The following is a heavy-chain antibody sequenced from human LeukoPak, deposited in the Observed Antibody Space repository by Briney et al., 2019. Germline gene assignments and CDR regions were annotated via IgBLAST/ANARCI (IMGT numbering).Heavy chain of an antibody. CDR3: AKEIDSSGYYDF. CDR2: ISGSGGST. Sequence: GGSLILSCAASGFTFSSYAMSWVRQAPGKGPEWVSAISGSGGSTYYAASMKGRFTISRDNSKNTLYLQMNSLRAEDTAVYYYAKEIDSSGYYDFWGQGTLVTVSS. CDR1: GFTFSSYA. J-gene: IGHJ4*02. V-gene: IGHV3-23*01. D-gene: IGHD3-22*01.